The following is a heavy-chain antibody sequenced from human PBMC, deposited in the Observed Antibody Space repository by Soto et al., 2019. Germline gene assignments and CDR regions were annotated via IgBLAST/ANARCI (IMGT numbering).Heavy chain of an antibody. J-gene: IGHJ6*02. V-gene: IGHV3-48*02. CDR3: ARDICISTSCYYGMDV. CDR2: ISSSSSTI. D-gene: IGHD2-2*01. Sequence: EVQLVESGGGLVQPGGSLRLSCAASGFTFSSYTMNWVRQAPGKGLEWVSYISSSSSTIYYADSVKGRFTISRDNAKNSLYLQMNSLRDEDTAVYYCARDICISTSCYYGMDVWGQGTTVTVS. CDR1: GFTFSSYT.